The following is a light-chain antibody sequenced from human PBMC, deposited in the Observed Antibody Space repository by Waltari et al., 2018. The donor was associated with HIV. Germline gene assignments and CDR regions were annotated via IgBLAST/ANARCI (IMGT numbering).Light chain of an antibody. J-gene: IGLJ2*01. CDR1: SSDVRIYNL. CDR3: CSYAGSFVV. CDR2: VGS. Sequence: QSALTQPASVPGSPGQSITISCTGTSSDVRIYNLFSWYQQYQGKAHKLMIYVGSKRPSGVSNRFSGSKSGNTASLTFSGLQTEDEADYYCCSYAGSFVVFGGGTKLTVL. V-gene: IGLV2-23*01.